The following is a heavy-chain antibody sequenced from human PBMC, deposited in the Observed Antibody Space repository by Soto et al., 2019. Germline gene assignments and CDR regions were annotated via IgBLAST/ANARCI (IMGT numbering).Heavy chain of an antibody. CDR1: GFTFISYA. D-gene: IGHD3-10*01. Sequence: QVQLVESGGGVVQPGRSLRLSCAASGFTFISYAMHWVRQAPGKGREWVAVISFDGSTEYYADSVKGRFTISRDNSKNTVYLQMNSLRSEDTAVYYCARSRHGSGSYTHFYYGLDVWGQGTTVTVSS. CDR2: ISFDGSTE. J-gene: IGHJ6*02. V-gene: IGHV3-30-3*01. CDR3: ARSRHGSGSYTHFYYGLDV.